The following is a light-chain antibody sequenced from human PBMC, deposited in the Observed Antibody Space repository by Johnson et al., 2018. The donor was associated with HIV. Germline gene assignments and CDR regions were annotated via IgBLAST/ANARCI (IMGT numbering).Light chain of an antibody. V-gene: IGLV1-51*02. CDR3: GTWDRSLSAL. CDR2: EDN. Sequence: TQPPSVSAAPGQRVNISCSGNSSNIENYFVSWYQQLPGAAPRLLIYEDNKRPSGIADRFSASKSGTSATLDITGLQTGDEADYYCGTWDRSLSALFGTGTKVTVL. J-gene: IGLJ1*01. CDR1: SSNIENYF.